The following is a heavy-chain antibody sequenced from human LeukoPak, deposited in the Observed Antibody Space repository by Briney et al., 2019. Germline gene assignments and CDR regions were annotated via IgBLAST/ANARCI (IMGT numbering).Heavy chain of an antibody. D-gene: IGHD5-12*01. Sequence: SETLSLTCAVSGGSISGYYWIWIRQPSGKGLEWIGYIYYNGITNYNPSLKSRVTISVDTSKNQFSLKLSSVTAADTAMYYCARHLYSGYDRVFDYWGQGTLVTVSS. J-gene: IGHJ4*02. CDR2: IYYNGIT. V-gene: IGHV4-59*08. CDR1: GGSISGYY. CDR3: ARHLYSGYDRVFDY.